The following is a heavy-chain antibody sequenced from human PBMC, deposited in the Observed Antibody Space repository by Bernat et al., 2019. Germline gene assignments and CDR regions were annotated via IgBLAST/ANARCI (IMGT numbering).Heavy chain of an antibody. Sequence: QVQLQESGPGLVKPSQTLSLTCTVSGGSISSGGYYWSWIRQHPGKGLEWIGYIYYSGSTYYNPSLKSRVTISVDTSKNQFSLKLSSVTAADTAVYYCARDRSYDYIWGSEVGFDPWGQGTLVTVSS. J-gene: IGHJ5*02. V-gene: IGHV4-31*03. CDR3: ARDRSYDYIWGSEVGFDP. CDR2: IYYSGST. CDR1: GGSISSGGYY. D-gene: IGHD3-16*01.